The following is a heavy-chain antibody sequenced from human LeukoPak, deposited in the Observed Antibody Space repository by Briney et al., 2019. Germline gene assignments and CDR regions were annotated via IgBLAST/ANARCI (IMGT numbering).Heavy chain of an antibody. V-gene: IGHV3-48*01. CDR1: GFTFSGYS. CDR3: ARVRGSYASDY. D-gene: IGHD3-16*01. Sequence: GGSLRLSCAASGFTFSGYSMNWVRQAPGKGLEWLSYISSSSSTIYYADSVKGRITISRDNAKNSLYLQMNSLRAEDTALYYCARVRGSYASDYWGQGTLVTVSS. J-gene: IGHJ4*02. CDR2: ISSSSSTI.